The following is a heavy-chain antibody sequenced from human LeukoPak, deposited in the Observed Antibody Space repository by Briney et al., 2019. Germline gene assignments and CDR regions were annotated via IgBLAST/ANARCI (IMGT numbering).Heavy chain of an antibody. Sequence: GRSLRLSCAASGYTFSSYAMRWVHQAPGKGLEWVSAISAGSSTYYADSVKGRFTISRDNSKNTLYLQMNSLGAEDTAVYYCAKGGSTSPNGINDYWGQGTLVTVSS. CDR3: AKGGSTSPNGINDY. CDR1: GYTFSSYA. CDR2: ISAGSST. J-gene: IGHJ4*02. V-gene: IGHV3-23*01. D-gene: IGHD2-2*01.